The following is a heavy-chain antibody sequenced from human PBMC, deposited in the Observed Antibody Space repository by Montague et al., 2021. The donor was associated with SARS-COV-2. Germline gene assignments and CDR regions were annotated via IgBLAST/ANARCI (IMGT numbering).Heavy chain of an antibody. D-gene: IGHD1-1*01. V-gene: IGHV4-39*01. Sequence: SETLSLTCTVSGGSISSSSYYWGWIRQPPGKGLEWIGSIYYSGSTYYNPSLKSRVTISVDTSKNQFNLKLTSVTAADMGLYYCARRVTRGAFDVWGQGTMVTVSS. CDR3: ARRVTRGAFDV. CDR2: IYYSGST. CDR1: GGSISSSSYY. J-gene: IGHJ3*01.